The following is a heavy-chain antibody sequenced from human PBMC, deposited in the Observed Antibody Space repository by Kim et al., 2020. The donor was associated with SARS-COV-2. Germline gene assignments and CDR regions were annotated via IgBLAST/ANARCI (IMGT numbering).Heavy chain of an antibody. V-gene: IGHV3-7*03. Sequence: GGSLRLSCAASEFTFSTHWMSWVRQAPGKGLEWVGNIKFDVYEQYYGDSVKGRFTISRDNAKNLVFLQMNSLRAEDTAIYYCARGVAVAPHYYYHYGMDVWGQGTTVTVSS. CDR3: ARGVAVAPHYYYHYGMDV. CDR2: IKFDVYEQ. J-gene: IGHJ6*02. D-gene: IGHD6-19*01. CDR1: EFTFSTHW.